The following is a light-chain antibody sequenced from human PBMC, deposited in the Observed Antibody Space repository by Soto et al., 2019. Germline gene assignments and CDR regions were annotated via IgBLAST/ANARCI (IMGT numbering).Light chain of an antibody. CDR3: QQRYSDPWT. J-gene: IGKJ1*01. CDR2: AAS. Sequence: DIQMTQSPSSLSASVGDRVTITCRASQSISSYLNWYQQKPEKAPKLLIDAASSLQSGVPSRFSGSGTRTDFPLTISSLQPEDFATYYCQQRYSDPWTFGQGSKVEIK. CDR1: QSISSY. V-gene: IGKV1-39*01.